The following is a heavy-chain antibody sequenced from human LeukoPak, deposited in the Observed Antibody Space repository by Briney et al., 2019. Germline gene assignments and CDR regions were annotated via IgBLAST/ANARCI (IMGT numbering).Heavy chain of an antibody. CDR2: INPSGGST. CDR3: ERSEGDYRKWFDP. Sequence: ASVKLSCKASGYTFTSYYMHWVRQAPGQGLEWMGIINPSGGSTSYAQNFQGRVTMTRDMSTSTVYMQLSSLRSEDTAVYYCERSEGDYRKWFDPWGQGTLVTVSS. CDR1: GYTFTSYY. D-gene: IGHD4-11*01. V-gene: IGHV1-46*01. J-gene: IGHJ5*02.